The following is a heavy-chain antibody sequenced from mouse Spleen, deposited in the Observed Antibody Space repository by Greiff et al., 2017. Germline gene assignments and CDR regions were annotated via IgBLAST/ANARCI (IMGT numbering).Heavy chain of an antibody. Sequence: EVMLVESGAELVRPGASVKLSCTASGFNIKDDYMHWVKQRPEQGLEWIGWIDPENGDTEYASKFQGKATITADTSSNTAYLQLSSLTSEDTAVYYCTGAYYGNPTAMDYWGQGTSVTVSS. V-gene: IGHV14-4*01. J-gene: IGHJ4*01. CDR3: TGAYYGNPTAMDY. CDR1: GFNIKDDY. D-gene: IGHD2-10*01. CDR2: IDPENGDT.